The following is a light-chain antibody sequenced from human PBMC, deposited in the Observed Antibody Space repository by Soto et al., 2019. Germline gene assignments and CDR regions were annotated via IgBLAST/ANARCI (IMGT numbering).Light chain of an antibody. V-gene: IGKV1-39*01. J-gene: IGKJ2*01. CDR2: GAS. Sequence: DIQMTQSPSSLSASVGDRVTITCRASQSIGNYLNWYQQKPGKVPKLLIYGASSLQSGVPSRFSGSGSGTDFTLTISSLQPEDFASYYCQQSYSAPYTFGQGTKLEIK. CDR1: QSIGNY. CDR3: QQSYSAPYT.